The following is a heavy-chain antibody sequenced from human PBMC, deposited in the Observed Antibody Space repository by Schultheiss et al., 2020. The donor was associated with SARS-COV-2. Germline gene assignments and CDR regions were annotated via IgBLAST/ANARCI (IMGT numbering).Heavy chain of an antibody. CDR1: GGSISSGGYY. V-gene: IGHV4-31*03. CDR3: AREGWQQLVDY. J-gene: IGHJ4*02. CDR2: IYYSGST. D-gene: IGHD6-13*01. Sequence: SETLSLTCTVSGGSISSGGYYWSWIRQHPGKGLEWIGYIYYSGSTYYNPSLKSRVTMSVDTSKNQFSLKLSSVTAADTAVYYCAREGWQQLVDYWGQGTLVTVSS.